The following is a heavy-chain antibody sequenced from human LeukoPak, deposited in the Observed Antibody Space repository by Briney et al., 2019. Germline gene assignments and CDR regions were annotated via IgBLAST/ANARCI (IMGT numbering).Heavy chain of an antibody. CDR2: TNPSGST. V-gene: IGHV4-34*01. CDR1: GGSFSGGGSFSGYY. J-gene: IGHJ6*02. Sequence: PSETLSLTCAVYGGSFSGGGSFSGYYWSWIRQSPGKGLEWIGETNPSGSTNYNPSLKSRDTISGDTSKNQFSLKLSSVTAADTAVYYCARGPRADMTTFRTYYYYGMDVWGQGTTVTVSS. D-gene: IGHD4-11*01. CDR3: ARGPRADMTTFRTYYYYGMDV.